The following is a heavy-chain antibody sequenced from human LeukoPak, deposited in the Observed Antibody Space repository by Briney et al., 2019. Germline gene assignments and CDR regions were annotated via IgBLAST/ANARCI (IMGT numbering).Heavy chain of an antibody. Sequence: SETLSLTCTVSGDSISNYYWTWIRQPAGKGLEWIGHIFYSGSTNYNPSLKSRVTMSVDTSKNQFSLKLSSVTAADTAVYYCARNQRDYLFDYWGQGTLVTVSS. V-gene: IGHV4-4*07. CDR1: GDSISNYY. CDR3: ARNQRDYLFDY. D-gene: IGHD4-17*01. CDR2: IFYSGST. J-gene: IGHJ4*02.